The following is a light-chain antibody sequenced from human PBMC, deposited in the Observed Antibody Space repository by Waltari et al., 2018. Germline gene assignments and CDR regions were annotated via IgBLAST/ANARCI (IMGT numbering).Light chain of an antibody. CDR1: SNDVGSYNR. V-gene: IGLV2-18*02. J-gene: IGLJ3*02. CDR2: EVS. Sequence: QSALTQPPSVSGSPGQSVTISCTGTSNDVGSYNRVSWYQQPPGTAPKLMIYEVSNRPSGVPDRFYGSKSCNAASLPISGLQPEDEADYYCNAFTTSTTWVFGGGTRVTVL. CDR3: NAFTTSTTWV.